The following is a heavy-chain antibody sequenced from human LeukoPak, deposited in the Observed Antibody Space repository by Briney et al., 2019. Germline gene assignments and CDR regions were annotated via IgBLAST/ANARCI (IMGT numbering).Heavy chain of an antibody. V-gene: IGHV4-34*01. D-gene: IGHD3-10*01. CDR1: GGSFSGYY. CDR3: ARYGSGSYYTPITFDY. Sequence: SETLSLTCAVYGGSFSGYYWSWIRQPPGKGLEWIGEINHSGSTNYNPSLKSRVTISVDTSKNQFSLKLSSVTAADTAAYYCARYGSGSYYTPITFDYWGQGTLVTVSS. CDR2: INHSGST. J-gene: IGHJ4*02.